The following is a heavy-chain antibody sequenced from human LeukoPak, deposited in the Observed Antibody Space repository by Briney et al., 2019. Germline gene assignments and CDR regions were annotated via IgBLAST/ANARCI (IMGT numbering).Heavy chain of an antibody. CDR3: ARGAGCSGGSCYWYYNYYMDV. J-gene: IGHJ6*03. D-gene: IGHD2-15*01. Sequence: SVKVSCKASGGTFSSYAISWVRQAPGQGLEWMGGIIPIFGTANYAQKFQGRVMITTDESTSTAYMELSSLRSEDTAVYYCARGAGCSGGSCYWYYNYYMDVWGKGTTVTVSS. CDR1: GGTFSSYA. V-gene: IGHV1-69*05. CDR2: IIPIFGTA.